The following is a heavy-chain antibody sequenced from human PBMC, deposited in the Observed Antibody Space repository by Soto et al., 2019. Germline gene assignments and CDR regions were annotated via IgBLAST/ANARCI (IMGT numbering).Heavy chain of an antibody. D-gene: IGHD6-6*01. CDR1: GGTFSSYA. CDR2: IIPIFGTA. J-gene: IGHJ4*02. V-gene: IGHV1-69*13. Sequence: GASVKVSCKASGGTFSSYAISWVRQAPGQGLEWMGGIIPIFGTANYAQKFQGRVTTTADESTSTAYMELSSLRSEDTAVYYCAKNGLSSSPSAIDSWGQGTLVTVSS. CDR3: AKNGLSSSPSAIDS.